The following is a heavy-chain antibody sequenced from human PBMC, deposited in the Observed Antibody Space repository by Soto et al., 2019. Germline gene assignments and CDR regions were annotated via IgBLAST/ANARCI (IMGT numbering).Heavy chain of an antibody. Sequence: EVQLVESGGGLVQPGGSLRLSCAASGFMFSRYDMHWVRQATGKGLEWVAGIGIAGDTYYPGSVNGRFTISRENAKNSLYLHMNILRAEDTAVYYCASGWGYGSSSAVLDYWGQGYLGTVS. CDR3: ASGWGYGSSSAVLDY. D-gene: IGHD6-6*01. CDR2: IGIAGDT. J-gene: IGHJ4*02. CDR1: GFMFSRYD. V-gene: IGHV3-13*01.